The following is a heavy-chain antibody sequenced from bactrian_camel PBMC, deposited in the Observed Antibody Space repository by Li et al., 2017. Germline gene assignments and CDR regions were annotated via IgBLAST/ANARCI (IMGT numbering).Heavy chain of an antibody. Sequence: VQLVESGGGSVQAGCSLRLSCTAPGFTSKGCAMNWYRQAAGEQREWVSYIRGDYTSYSDSVKGRFTISEDRAKDTVYLQMASLKPDDTAMYHCAAEPSPAYGGSFDGLRLRAYEYNYWGQGTQVTVS. J-gene: IGHJ4*01. CDR2: IRGDYT. CDR1: GFTSKGCA. D-gene: IGHD6*01. V-gene: IGHV3S53*01. CDR3: AAEPSPAYGGSFDGLRLRAYEYNY.